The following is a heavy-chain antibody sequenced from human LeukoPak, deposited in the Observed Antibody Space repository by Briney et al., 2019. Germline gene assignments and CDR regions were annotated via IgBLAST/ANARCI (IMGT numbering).Heavy chain of an antibody. V-gene: IGHV3-53*01. CDR1: GFIVSDDY. CDR3: ASGGKYCTGGACYGD. J-gene: IGHJ4*02. CDR2: IYSGGAT. Sequence: GGSLRLSCAASGFIVSDDYISWVRQTPGRGLEWVSVIYSGGATFYADSVKGRFTISRDNSKNTVHLQMNSLRAEDTAVYYCASGGKYCTGGACYGDWGQGTLVTVSS. D-gene: IGHD2-8*02.